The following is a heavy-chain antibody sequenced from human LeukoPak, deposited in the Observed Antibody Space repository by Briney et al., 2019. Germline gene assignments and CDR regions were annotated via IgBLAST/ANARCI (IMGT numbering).Heavy chain of an antibody. D-gene: IGHD3-3*01. Sequence: ASVKVSCKASGYTFTSYGISWVRQAPGQGLEWLGWMNPDSGNRGYAPRFQGRITLTRDTSISTAYMELSSLRSDDSAIYYCTREGDFWDFHMWGQGTMVTVSS. J-gene: IGHJ3*02. CDR1: GYTFTSYG. CDR3: TREGDFWDFHM. V-gene: IGHV1-8*03. CDR2: MNPDSGNR.